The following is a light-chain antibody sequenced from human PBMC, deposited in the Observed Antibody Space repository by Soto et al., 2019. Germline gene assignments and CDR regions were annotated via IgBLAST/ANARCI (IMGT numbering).Light chain of an antibody. CDR3: CSYAGSYSDV. Sequence: QSALTQPRSVSGSPGQSVAISCTGTSSDVGGYNYVSWYQQHPGKAPKLMIYDVTKRPSGVPDRFSASKSGNTASLTISGLQADDEADYYCCSYAGSYSDVFGTGTKGTVL. CDR1: SSDVGGYNY. J-gene: IGLJ1*01. V-gene: IGLV2-11*01. CDR2: DVT.